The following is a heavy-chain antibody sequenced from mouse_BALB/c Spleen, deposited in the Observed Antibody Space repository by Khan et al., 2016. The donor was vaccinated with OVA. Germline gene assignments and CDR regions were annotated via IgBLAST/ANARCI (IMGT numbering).Heavy chain of an antibody. CDR3: ARIKKIVATYFDY. D-gene: IGHD1-1*01. Sequence: VQLQESGAELVKAGASVKMSCKASGYTFTSYWMHWVKQRLGQGLEWFAETNPTNGRTYYNEKFKSKATLTVDKSSSTAYMILSGPTFEDSAVYYCARIKKIVATYFDYGGQGTTLTVSS. CDR2: TNPTNGRT. CDR1: GYTFTSYW. V-gene: IGHV1S81*02. J-gene: IGHJ2*01.